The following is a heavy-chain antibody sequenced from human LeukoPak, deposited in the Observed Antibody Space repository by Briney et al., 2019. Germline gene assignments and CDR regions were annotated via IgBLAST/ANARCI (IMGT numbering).Heavy chain of an antibody. CDR1: GFTFSSYG. J-gene: IGHJ6*02. Sequence: GGSLRLSCAASGFTFSSYGMHWVRQAPGKGLEWVAVISYDGSNKYYADSVKGLFTISRDNSKNTLYLQMNSLRAEDTAVYYCAKDYYGSGSFYAYYYGMDVWGQGTTVTVSS. D-gene: IGHD3-10*01. CDR3: AKDYYGSGSFYAYYYGMDV. CDR2: ISYDGSNK. V-gene: IGHV3-30*18.